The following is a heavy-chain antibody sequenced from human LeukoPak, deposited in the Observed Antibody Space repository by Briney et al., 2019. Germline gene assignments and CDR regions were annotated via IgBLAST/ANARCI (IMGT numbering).Heavy chain of an antibody. D-gene: IGHD3-22*01. J-gene: IGHJ4*02. V-gene: IGHV3-11*03. CDR3: ARSYDSSGYWIDN. CDR1: GFTFSDYY. CDR2: ISGSYSDT. Sequence: GGSLRLSCAASGFTFSDYYMSWIRQAPGKGLEWVSYISGSYSDTNYADSVKGRFTISRDNAQNSLFLQMNGLRNDDTALYYCARSYDSSGYWIDNWGRGTLVTVSP.